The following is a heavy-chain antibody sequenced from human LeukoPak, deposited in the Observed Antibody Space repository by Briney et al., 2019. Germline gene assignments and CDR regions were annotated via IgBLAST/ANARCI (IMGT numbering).Heavy chain of an antibody. Sequence: GRSLRLSCAASGFTFSSYGMHWVRQAPGKGLEWVAVISYDGSNKYYADSVKGRFTISRDNSKNTLYLQMNSLRAEDTAVYYCAKPEEWYYGMDVWGQGTTVTVSS. CDR1: GFTFSSYG. CDR2: ISYDGSNK. CDR3: AKPEEWYYGMDV. J-gene: IGHJ6*02. D-gene: IGHD3-3*01. V-gene: IGHV3-30*18.